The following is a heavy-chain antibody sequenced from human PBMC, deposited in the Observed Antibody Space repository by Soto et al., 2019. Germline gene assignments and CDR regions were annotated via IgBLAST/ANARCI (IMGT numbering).Heavy chain of an antibody. Sequence: SSETLSLTCNVSDDSLSTYYWSWIRQPAGKGLEWIGRIYASGSTNYNPSLKGRVSMSVDTSKKQFSLKMISVTAADTVMYYCARSAIPRGGWFRPWGQGVLVTVSS. V-gene: IGHV4-4*07. J-gene: IGHJ5*02. D-gene: IGHD2-15*01. CDR1: DDSLSTYY. CDR3: ARSAIPRGGWFRP. CDR2: IYASGST.